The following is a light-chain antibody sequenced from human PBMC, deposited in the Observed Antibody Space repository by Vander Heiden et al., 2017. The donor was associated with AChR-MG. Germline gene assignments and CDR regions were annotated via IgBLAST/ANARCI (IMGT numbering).Light chain of an antibody. CDR1: QSVSSY. J-gene: IGKJ4*01. CDR3: QQRSNWPRLT. V-gene: IGKV3-11*01. CDR2: DAS. Sequence: ELVLTQSPATLSLSPGERATLSCRASQSVSSYLAWYQQKPGQAPRLLIYDASNRATGIPARFSGSGSGTDFTLTISSREPEDFAVYYCQQRSNWPRLTFGGGTKVEIK.